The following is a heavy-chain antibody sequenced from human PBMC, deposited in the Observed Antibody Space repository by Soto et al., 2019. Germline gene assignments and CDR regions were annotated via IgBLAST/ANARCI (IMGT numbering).Heavy chain of an antibody. J-gene: IGHJ4*01. CDR1: GVAFSFYS. Sequence: EVALMASGGGLVQPGGSLRLSCEVSGVAFSFYSMSWVRQAPGKGLEWVASISGNGATTYYAASGKGRFTFSRDNSKNTVHLQMNSLRGEDTAVYYCAKDRGGFTSGWEFFDFWGHGTLVTVSS. CDR2: ISGNGATT. V-gene: IGHV3-23*01. CDR3: AKDRGGFTSGWEFFDF. D-gene: IGHD1-1*01.